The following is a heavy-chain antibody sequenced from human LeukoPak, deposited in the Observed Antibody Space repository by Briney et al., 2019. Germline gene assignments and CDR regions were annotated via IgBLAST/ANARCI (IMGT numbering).Heavy chain of an antibody. Sequence: SDTLSLTCTVSGGSISSSSYYWGWIRQPPGKGLEWIGSIYYSGSTYYNPSLKSRVTISVDTSKNQFSLKLSSVTAADTAVYYCARQPEYYYDSSGYYSDYWGQGTLVTVSS. J-gene: IGHJ4*02. V-gene: IGHV4-39*01. D-gene: IGHD3-22*01. CDR2: IYYSGST. CDR3: ARQPEYYYDSSGYYSDY. CDR1: GGSISSSSYY.